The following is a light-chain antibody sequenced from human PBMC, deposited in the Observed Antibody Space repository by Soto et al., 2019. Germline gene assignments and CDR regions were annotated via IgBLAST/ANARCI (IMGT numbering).Light chain of an antibody. Sequence: DIQMTQSPSSLSASVGDRVTITCRASQGISNYLAWYQQKPGKVPKLLIYAASTLQSGVPSRFSGSGSGTDFTLAISSLQPEDVATYYCQKYNSAPHSAFGPGTKVDIK. CDR1: QGISNY. V-gene: IGKV1-27*01. CDR3: QKYNSAPHSA. J-gene: IGKJ3*01. CDR2: AAS.